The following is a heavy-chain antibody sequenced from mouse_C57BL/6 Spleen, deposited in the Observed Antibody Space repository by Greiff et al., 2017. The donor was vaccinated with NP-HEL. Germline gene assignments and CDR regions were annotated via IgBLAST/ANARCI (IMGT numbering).Heavy chain of an antibody. J-gene: IGHJ1*03. CDR2: INPSNGGT. Sequence: QVQLQQSGTELVKPGASVKLSCKASGYTFTSYWMHWVKQRPGQGLEWIGNINPSNGGTNYNEKFKSKATLTVDKSSSTAYMQLSSLTSEDSAVYYCARSITTVVATDWYFDVWGTGTTVTVSS. D-gene: IGHD1-1*01. CDR1: GYTFTSYW. CDR3: ARSITTVVATDWYFDV. V-gene: IGHV1-53*01.